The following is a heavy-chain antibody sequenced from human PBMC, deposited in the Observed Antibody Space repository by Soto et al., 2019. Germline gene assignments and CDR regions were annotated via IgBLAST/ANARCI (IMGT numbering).Heavy chain of an antibody. CDR2: IYSGGYT. D-gene: IGHD2-8*01. V-gene: IGHV3-53*01. CDR3: ATNPGGGGY. J-gene: IGHJ4*02. CDR1: GFTVSNNY. Sequence: EVQLVESGGGLIQPGGSLRLSCAVSGFTVSNNYMSWVRQAPGKGLEGVSVIYSGGYTAYGDSVKGRFTISRDNSKNTLYPQRNSVGADAAPLFYWATNPGGGGYWGQGTLVTVSS.